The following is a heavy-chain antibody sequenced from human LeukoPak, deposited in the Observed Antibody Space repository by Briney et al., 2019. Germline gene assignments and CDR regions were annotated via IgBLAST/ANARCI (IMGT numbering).Heavy chain of an antibody. Sequence: PGGSLRLSCAASGFTITSYAMHWVRQAPGKGLEWVAVISYDGSNKYYANSVKGRFTISRDNSESTLFLQMNSLGAEDTAMYYCALNERDDGYDLWGQGTLVTVSS. D-gene: IGHD1-1*01. V-gene: IGHV3-30*04. J-gene: IGHJ5*02. CDR1: GFTITSYA. CDR2: ISYDGSNK. CDR3: ALNERDDGYDL.